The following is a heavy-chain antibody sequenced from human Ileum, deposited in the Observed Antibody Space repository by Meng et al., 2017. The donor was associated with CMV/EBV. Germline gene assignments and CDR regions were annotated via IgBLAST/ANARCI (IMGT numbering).Heavy chain of an antibody. CDR3: VRGTYGDYEN. Sequence: LCWVGSEFTVSSYSMSGVRQAAGKGREWVPSIGTSSSVTHYADSVKGRFTISRDNAKNSLFLQMNSLRVEDTAVYYCVRGTYGDYENWGQGTLVTVSS. V-gene: IGHV3-21*01. D-gene: IGHD4-17*01. CDR1: EFTVSSYS. J-gene: IGHJ4*02. CDR2: IGTSSSVT.